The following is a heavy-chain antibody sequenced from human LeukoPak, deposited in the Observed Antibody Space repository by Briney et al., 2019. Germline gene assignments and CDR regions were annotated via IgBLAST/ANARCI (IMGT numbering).Heavy chain of an antibody. CDR3: ARLLGWSGPINWFDP. J-gene: IGHJ5*02. Sequence: KPSETLSPTFTVSGGSISSDYWSWIRQPPGKGLEWIWDVYYSGITNYNPSLKSRVTISVGTSKNHFSLKLTSVTAADTAVYYCARLLGWSGPINWFDPWGRGTLVTVSS. CDR1: GGSISSDY. V-gene: IGHV4-59*08. D-gene: IGHD3-3*01. CDR2: VYYSGIT.